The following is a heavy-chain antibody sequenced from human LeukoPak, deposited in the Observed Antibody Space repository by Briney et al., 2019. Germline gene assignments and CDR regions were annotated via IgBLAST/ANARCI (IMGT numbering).Heavy chain of an antibody. CDR2: ISWNSGSI. V-gene: IGHV3-9*01. CDR1: GFTFDDYA. J-gene: IGHJ6*03. D-gene: IGHD2-8*01. CDR3: ARDGPYCTNGVCYTPNYYYMDV. Sequence: GGSLRLSCAASGFTFDDYAMHWVRQAPGKGLEWVSGISWNSGSIGYADSVKGRFTISRDNAKNSLYLQMNSLRAEDTAVYYCARDGPYCTNGVCYTPNYYYMDVWGKGTTVTVSS.